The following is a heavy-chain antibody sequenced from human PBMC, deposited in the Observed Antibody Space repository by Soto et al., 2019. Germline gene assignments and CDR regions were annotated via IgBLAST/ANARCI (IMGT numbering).Heavy chain of an antibody. CDR2: IYYRGST. CDR3: ARDGREASGMDV. D-gene: IGHD1-26*01. J-gene: IGHJ6*02. Sequence: SETLSLTCTVSGGSISSHYWSWVRQAPGKGLEWIGHIYYRGSTSYNPSLRSRSTISVDTSNNQFSLKLSSVTTADTAVYYCARDGREASGMDVWGQGTKVTVSS. CDR1: GGSISSHY. V-gene: IGHV4-59*11.